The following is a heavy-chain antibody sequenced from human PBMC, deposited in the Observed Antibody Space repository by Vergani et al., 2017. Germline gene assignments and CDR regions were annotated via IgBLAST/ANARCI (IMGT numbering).Heavy chain of an antibody. D-gene: IGHD4-17*01. CDR3: ARDRGLYGDYSYFDY. V-gene: IGHV3-33*01. J-gene: IGHJ4*02. CDR1: GFTFSSYG. CDR2: IGYDGSNK. Sequence: QVQLVESGGGVVQPGRSLRLSCAASGFTFSSYGMHWVRQAPGKGLEWVAVIGYDGSNKYYADSVKGRFTISRDNSKNTLYLQMNSLRAEETAVYYCARDRGLYGDYSYFDYWGQGTLVTVSS.